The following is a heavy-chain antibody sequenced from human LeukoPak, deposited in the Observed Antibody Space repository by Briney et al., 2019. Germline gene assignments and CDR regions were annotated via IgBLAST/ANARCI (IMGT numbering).Heavy chain of an antibody. V-gene: IGHV3-74*01. CDR1: GFTFSSYW. J-gene: IGHJ4*02. CDR2: IASDGSST. Sequence: GALRLSCAASGFTFSSYWMNWVRQAPGKGLVWVSRIASDGSSTTYADSVKGRFSISRDNAKNTLYLQMNSLRVEDTAVYYCARGRPHGNDYWGQGTLVTVSS. CDR3: ARGRPHGNDY. D-gene: IGHD4-23*01.